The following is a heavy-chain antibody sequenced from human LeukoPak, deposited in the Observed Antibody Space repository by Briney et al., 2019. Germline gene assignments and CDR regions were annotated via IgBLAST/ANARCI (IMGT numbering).Heavy chain of an antibody. D-gene: IGHD3-10*01. CDR2: ISGSGGST. J-gene: IGHJ4*02. CDR1: GFTFSSYA. CDR3: AKDPTMVRGVTHFDS. Sequence: GGSLRLSRAASGFTFSSYAMTWVRQAPGKGLEWVSAISGSGGSTYYADSVKGRFTISRDNSKNTLYLQMNSLRAEDTAVYYCAKDPTMVRGVTHFDSWGQGTLVTVSS. V-gene: IGHV3-23*01.